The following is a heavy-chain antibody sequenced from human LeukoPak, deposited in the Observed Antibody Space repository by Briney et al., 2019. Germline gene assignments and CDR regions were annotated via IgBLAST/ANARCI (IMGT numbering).Heavy chain of an antibody. CDR3: ARDEFLVRGVLKLFDY. D-gene: IGHD3-10*01. V-gene: IGHV3-21*01. Sequence: GGSLRLSCAASGFTFSSYNINWVRQAPGKGLEWVSSISSSSSYIYYADSVKGRFTISRDNAKNSLYLQMNSLRAEDTAVYYCARDEFLVRGVLKLFDYWGQGTLVTVSS. J-gene: IGHJ4*02. CDR2: ISSSSSYI. CDR1: GFTFSSYN.